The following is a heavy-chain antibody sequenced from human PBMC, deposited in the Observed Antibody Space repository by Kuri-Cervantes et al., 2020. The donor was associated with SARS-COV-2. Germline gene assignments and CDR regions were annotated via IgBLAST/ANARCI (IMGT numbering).Heavy chain of an antibody. CDR1: GFTFSSYG. Sequence: GGSPRLSCAASGFTFSSYGMHWVRQAPGKGLEWVAVIWYDGSNKYYADSVKGRFTISRDNSKNTLYLQMNSLRAEDTAVYYCARGFRAGPGEYFDLWGRGTLVTVSS. CDR2: IWYDGSNK. V-gene: IGHV3-33*01. CDR3: ARGFRAGPGEYFDL. D-gene: IGHD3-10*01. J-gene: IGHJ2*01.